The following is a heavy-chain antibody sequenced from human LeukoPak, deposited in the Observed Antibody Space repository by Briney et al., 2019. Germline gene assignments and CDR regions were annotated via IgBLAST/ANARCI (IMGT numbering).Heavy chain of an antibody. D-gene: IGHD6-19*01. Sequence: PGGSLRLSCAASGFTFSSYGMHWVRQAPGKGLEWVAVISYDGSNKYYADSVKGRFTISRDNSKNTLYLQMNSLRAEDTAVYYCARMLGVAVAADYWGQGTLVTVSS. CDR2: ISYDGSNK. J-gene: IGHJ4*02. V-gene: IGHV3-30*03. CDR1: GFTFSSYG. CDR3: ARMLGVAVAADY.